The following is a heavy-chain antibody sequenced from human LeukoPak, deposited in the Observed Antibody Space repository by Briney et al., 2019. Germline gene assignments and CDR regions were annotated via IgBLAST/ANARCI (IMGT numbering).Heavy chain of an antibody. V-gene: IGHV3-23*01. J-gene: IGHJ4*02. Sequence: GGSLRLSWAASGFTFSSYAMSWVRQAPGEGLEWVSAITDSGGSTYYSDSVKGRFTISRDNSKNTLYLQMNTLRAEDTAIYYCAKGSSGSRPYYFDYWGQGTLVTVSS. CDR1: GFTFSSYA. CDR2: ITDSGGST. D-gene: IGHD3-22*01. CDR3: AKGSSGSRPYYFDY.